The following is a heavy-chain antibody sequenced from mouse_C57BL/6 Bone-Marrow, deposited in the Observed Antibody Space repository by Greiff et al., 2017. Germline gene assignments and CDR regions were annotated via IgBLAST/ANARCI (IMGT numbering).Heavy chain of an antibody. Sequence: VKLVESGEGLVKPGGSLKLSCAASVFTFSSYAMSWVRQTPEKRLVWVAYISSGGEYFYYADTVKGRFTISRDNARNTLYLQMSSLKSEDTAMYYCTRATMRWYFDVWGTGTTVTVSS. J-gene: IGHJ1*03. CDR2: ISSGGEYF. V-gene: IGHV5-9-1*02. CDR3: TRATMRWYFDV. CDR1: VFTFSSYA. D-gene: IGHD2-4*01.